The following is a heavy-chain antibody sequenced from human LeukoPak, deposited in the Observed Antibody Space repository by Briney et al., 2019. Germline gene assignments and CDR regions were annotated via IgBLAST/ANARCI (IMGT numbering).Heavy chain of an antibody. CDR1: GGPFSGYS. CDR2: INHSGSS. CDR3: ARGLYSGSPRDAFDI. D-gene: IGHD5-12*01. V-gene: IGHV4-34*01. J-gene: IGHJ3*02. Sequence: SETLSLTCAVYGGPFSGYSWSWIRQPPGKGLEWIGEINHSGSSNYNPSLKGRINISVDTSKSQFSLNLISVTAADTAVYYCARGLYSGSPRDAFDIWGQGTMVTVS.